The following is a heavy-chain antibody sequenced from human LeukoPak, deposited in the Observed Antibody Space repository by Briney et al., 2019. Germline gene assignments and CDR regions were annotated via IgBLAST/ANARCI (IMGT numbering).Heavy chain of an antibody. D-gene: IGHD1-26*01. CDR2: IKTKTDGGTT. Sequence: GRSLRLSCAAAGFTFSSYGMHWVRQAPGKGLEWVGRIKTKTDGGTTDYAAPVKRRLTISRDDSKNTLYLLINSVKTEDTAVYYCTTEVLGGATDGTFDIWGQRTMVTVSS. CDR1: GFTFSSYG. V-gene: IGHV3-15*01. J-gene: IGHJ3*02. CDR3: TTEVLGGATDGTFDI.